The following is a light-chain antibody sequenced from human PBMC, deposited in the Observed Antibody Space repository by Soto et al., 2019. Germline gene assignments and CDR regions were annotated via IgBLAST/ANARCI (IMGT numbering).Light chain of an antibody. CDR1: SSDIGSYNR. CDR3: KSYAGSNTYV. CDR2: EVS. Sequence: QSVLTQPASVSGSPGQSITISCTGTSSDIGSYNRVSWYQQPPGTAPKLMIYEVSNRPSGVPDRFSGSKSGNTASLTVSGLQAADEADYFCKSYAGSNTYVFGSGPKVTVL. V-gene: IGLV2-18*02. J-gene: IGLJ1*01.